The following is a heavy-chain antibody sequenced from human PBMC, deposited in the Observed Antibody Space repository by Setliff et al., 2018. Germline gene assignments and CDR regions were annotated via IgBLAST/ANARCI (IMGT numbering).Heavy chain of an antibody. CDR1: GGSFSGYY. D-gene: IGHD3-22*01. Sequence: TLSLTCAVYGGSFSGYYWSWIRQPPGKGPEWIGEIDQSGITNYNPSLKSRVTISIDTSKNQFSLRLSSVTATDTAVYYCARGRRITMIVVPPGVFDISGQGTMVTVSS. J-gene: IGHJ3*02. V-gene: IGHV4-34*01. CDR3: ARGRRITMIVVPPGVFDI. CDR2: IDQSGIT.